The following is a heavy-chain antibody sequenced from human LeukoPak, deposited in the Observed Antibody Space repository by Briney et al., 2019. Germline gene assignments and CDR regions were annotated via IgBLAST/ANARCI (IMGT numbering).Heavy chain of an antibody. D-gene: IGHD5-24*01. Sequence: GGSLRLSCAASGFIFSSYWMRWVRQAPGEGLVWVSRITSDGSDTKYADSVKGRFTISRDNAKNTVYLQMNSLRAEDTAVYYCARDGHRDGYNWGNYFDYWGQGTLVTVSS. CDR1: GFIFSSYW. CDR2: ITSDGSDT. J-gene: IGHJ4*02. V-gene: IGHV3-74*03. CDR3: ARDGHRDGYNWGNYFDY.